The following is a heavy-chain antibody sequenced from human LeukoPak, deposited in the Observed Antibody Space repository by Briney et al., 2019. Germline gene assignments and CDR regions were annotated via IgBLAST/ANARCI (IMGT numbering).Heavy chain of an antibody. J-gene: IGHJ4*02. CDR2: FDPEDGET. CDR1: GYTLTELS. V-gene: IGHV1-24*01. D-gene: IGHD3-22*01. Sequence: ASGKVSCTVSGYTLTELSIHWVRHAPGKGLEWMGGFDPEDGETIYAQKFQGRVTMTEDTSTDTAYMELSSLRSEDTAVYYCATDYRYDSSGYPPSFDYGGQGTLVTVSS. CDR3: ATDYRYDSSGYPPSFDY.